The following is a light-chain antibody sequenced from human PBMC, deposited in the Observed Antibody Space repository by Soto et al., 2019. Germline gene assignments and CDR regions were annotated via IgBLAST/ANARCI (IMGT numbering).Light chain of an antibody. CDR3: SSYTSSGTYV. Sequence: QSVLTQPASVSGSPGQSITISCTGTSSDVGNYKYVSWYQQHPGKAPKLMIYEVSNRPSGVSNRFSGSKSGNTASLTISGLQAEDVTDYYCSSYTSSGTYVFGTGTKVTVL. J-gene: IGLJ1*01. CDR2: EVS. CDR1: SSDVGNYKY. V-gene: IGLV2-14*01.